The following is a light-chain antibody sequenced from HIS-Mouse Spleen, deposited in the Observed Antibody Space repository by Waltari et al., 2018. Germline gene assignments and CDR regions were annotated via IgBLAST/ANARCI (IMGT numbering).Light chain of an antibody. J-gene: IGLJ3*02. CDR2: KDS. CDR1: ALPNQS. V-gene: IGLV3-25*03. Sequence: SYELTQPPSVSVSPGQTARITCSGDALPNQSASWYKQKPGQAPVLVIYKDSERPSGIPERFSGSSSGTTVTLTISGVQAEDEADYYCQSADSSGTWVFGGGTKLTVL. CDR3: QSADSSGTWV.